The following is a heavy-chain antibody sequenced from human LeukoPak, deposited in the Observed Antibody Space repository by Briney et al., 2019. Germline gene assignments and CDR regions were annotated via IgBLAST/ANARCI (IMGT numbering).Heavy chain of an antibody. J-gene: IGHJ4*02. CDR1: GFTFSSYA. D-gene: IGHD3-22*01. CDR3: AREYHDSSGYLDY. V-gene: IGHV3-23*01. CDR2: VSDSGRNT. Sequence: GGSLRLSCAASGFTFSSYAMTWVRQAPGKGLDWVSSVSDSGRNTYYADSVKGRFTISRDNSRNTLYLQMNSLRAEDTAVYYCAREYHDSSGYLDYWGQGTLVTVSS.